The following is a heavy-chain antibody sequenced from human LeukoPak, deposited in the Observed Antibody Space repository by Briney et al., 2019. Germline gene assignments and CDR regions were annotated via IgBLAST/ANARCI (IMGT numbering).Heavy chain of an antibody. V-gene: IGHV1-18*01. Sequence: ASVKVSCKASGYTFTSYGISWVRQAPGQGLEWMGWISAYNGNTNYAQKLQGRVTMTTDTSTSTTYMELRSLISDDTAVYYCARDRVNYYDSSGYEVTFDYWGQGTLVTVSS. CDR2: ISAYNGNT. CDR3: ARDRVNYYDSSGYEVTFDY. D-gene: IGHD3-22*01. CDR1: GYTFTSYG. J-gene: IGHJ4*02.